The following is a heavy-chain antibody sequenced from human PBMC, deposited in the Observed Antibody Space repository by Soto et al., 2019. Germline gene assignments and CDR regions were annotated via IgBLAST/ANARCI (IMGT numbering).Heavy chain of an antibody. Sequence: EVQLVESGGGLVQPGGSLKLSCAASGFTFSGSAMHWVRQASGKGLEWVGRIRSKANSYATAYAASVKGRFTISRDDSKNTAYLQMNSLKTEDTAVYYCTRRGIAVAGMGYWGQGTLVTVSS. CDR1: GFTFSGSA. CDR2: IRSKANSYAT. V-gene: IGHV3-73*01. CDR3: TRRGIAVAGMGY. D-gene: IGHD6-19*01. J-gene: IGHJ4*02.